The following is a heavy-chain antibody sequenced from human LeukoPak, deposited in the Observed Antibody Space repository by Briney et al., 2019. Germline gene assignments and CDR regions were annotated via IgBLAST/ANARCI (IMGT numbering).Heavy chain of an antibody. Sequence: PGGSLRLSCAASGFTFSSYAMHWVRQAPGKGLEWVAVISYDGSNKYYADSVKGRFTISRDNSKNTLYLQMNSLRAEDTAVYYCARDGPPPAYYDYVWGSYRYTGFFDYWGQGTLVTVSS. J-gene: IGHJ4*02. CDR3: ARDGPPPAYYDYVWGSYRYTGFFDY. CDR1: GFTFSSYA. V-gene: IGHV3-30*04. CDR2: ISYDGSNK. D-gene: IGHD3-16*02.